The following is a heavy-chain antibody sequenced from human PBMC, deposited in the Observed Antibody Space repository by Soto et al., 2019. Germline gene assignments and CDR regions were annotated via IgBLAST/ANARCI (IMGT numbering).Heavy chain of an antibody. CDR1: GFTFSSYG. J-gene: IGHJ4*02. D-gene: IGHD6-13*01. CDR3: VRDQGYSSSWYDY. Sequence: QVQLVESGGGVVQPGRSLRLSCAASGFTFSSYGMHWVRQAPGKGLEWVAVIWYDGTNKYYADSVKGRFTISRDNSMNTLYLQMNSLRAEDTAVYYCVRDQGYSSSWYDYWGQGTLVTVSS. CDR2: IWYDGTNK. V-gene: IGHV3-33*01.